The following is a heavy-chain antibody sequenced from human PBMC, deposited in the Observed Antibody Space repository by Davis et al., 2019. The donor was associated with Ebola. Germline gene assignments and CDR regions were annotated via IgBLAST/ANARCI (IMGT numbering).Heavy chain of an antibody. CDR2: MNPNSDNT. CDR3: ARDLGSRVYYYYMDV. V-gene: IGHV1-8*01. J-gene: IGHJ6*03. CDR1: GYTFTSYD. Sequence: ASVKVSCKASGYTFTSYDINWVRQATGQGLEWMGWMNPNSDNTSYAQKFQGRVTMTRDTSTSTVYMELSSLRSEDTAVYYCARDLGSRVYYYYMDVWGKGTTVTVSS.